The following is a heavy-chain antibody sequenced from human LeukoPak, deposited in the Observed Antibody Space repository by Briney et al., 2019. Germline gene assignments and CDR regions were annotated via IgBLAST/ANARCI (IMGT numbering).Heavy chain of an antibody. V-gene: IGHV4-59*01. Sequence: SETLSLTCTVSGGSISGFYWNWIRQPPGKGLEWIGYVYYSGSTNYNPSLKSRVTISVDTSKNQFSLKLSSVTAADTAVYYCARGYYDSSGYIFDYWGQGTLVTVSS. CDR2: VYYSGST. CDR3: ARGYYDSSGYIFDY. D-gene: IGHD3-22*01. CDR1: GGSISGFY. J-gene: IGHJ4*02.